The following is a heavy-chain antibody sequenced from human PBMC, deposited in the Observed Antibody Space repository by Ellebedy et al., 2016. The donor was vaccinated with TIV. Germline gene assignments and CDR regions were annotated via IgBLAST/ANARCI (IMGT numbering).Heavy chain of an antibody. CDR3: AITYYYDSSGYTIDY. J-gene: IGHJ4*02. V-gene: IGHV3-73*01. Sequence: GESLKISCAASGSTFSGTAMYWVRQASGKGLEWVGRIRTRPNSYATTYAPSVNGRFTISRDDSKNTAYLQMNSLKTEDTAVYYCAITYYYDSSGYTIDYWGQGTLVTVSS. CDR2: IRTRPNSYAT. CDR1: GSTFSGTA. D-gene: IGHD3-22*01.